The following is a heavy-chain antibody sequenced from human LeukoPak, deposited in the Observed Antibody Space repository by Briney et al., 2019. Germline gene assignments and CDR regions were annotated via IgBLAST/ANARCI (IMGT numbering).Heavy chain of an antibody. D-gene: IGHD4-17*01. CDR3: ARKLGPYGHYVPWCYYGRVL. Sequence: GASVKVSCKAFGYTFTGYYMHWVRQAPGQGLEWMGWINPNSGGTNYAQKFQGRVTMTRDTSISTAYMELSRLRSDDTAVYYCARKLGPYGHYVPWCYYGRVLGGQGTTVTVSS. CDR1: GYTFTGYY. V-gene: IGHV1-2*02. CDR2: INPNSGGT. J-gene: IGHJ6*02.